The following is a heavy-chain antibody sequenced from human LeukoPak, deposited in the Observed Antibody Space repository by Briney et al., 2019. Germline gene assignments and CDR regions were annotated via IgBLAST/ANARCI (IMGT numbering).Heavy chain of an antibody. CDR2: IYTSGST. CDR3: AGRDYGDPSFDY. J-gene: IGHJ4*02. D-gene: IGHD4-17*01. V-gene: IGHV4-4*07. Sequence: SETLSLTCTVSGGSISSYYWSWIRQPAGKGLEWIGRIYTSGSTNYNPSLKSRVTISEDKSKNQFSLKLSSVTAADTAVYYCAGRDYGDPSFDYWGQGTLVTVSS. CDR1: GGSISSYY.